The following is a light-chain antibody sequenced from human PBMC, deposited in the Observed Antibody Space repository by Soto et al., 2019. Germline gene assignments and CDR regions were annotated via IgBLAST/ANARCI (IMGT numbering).Light chain of an antibody. J-gene: IGKJ4*01. CDR3: QQLSSSPLT. Sequence: IQLTQSPSSLSASVGDRVTVTCRASQDISSYLAWYQQKQGKAHKLLIYATSTLQSGVPSKFSGRGPGTDFALTSSSLQPEDFANYYYQQLSSSPLTFGGETKVEIK. CDR1: QDISSY. CDR2: ATS. V-gene: IGKV1-9*01.